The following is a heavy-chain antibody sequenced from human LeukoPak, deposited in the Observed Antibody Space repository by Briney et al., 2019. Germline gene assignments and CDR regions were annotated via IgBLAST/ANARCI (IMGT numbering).Heavy chain of an antibody. CDR3: AKDPATIVDS. D-gene: IGHD5-12*01. V-gene: IGHV3-23*01. CDR2: ISGSGRST. CDR1: GFTFNNYA. J-gene: IGHJ4*02. Sequence: GGSLRLSCAASGFTFNNYAMSWVRQAPGKGLEWVSAISGSGRSTYYADSVKGRFTISRDNSKKTLYLQMNSLRAEDTVVYYCAKDPATIVDSWGQGTLVTVSS.